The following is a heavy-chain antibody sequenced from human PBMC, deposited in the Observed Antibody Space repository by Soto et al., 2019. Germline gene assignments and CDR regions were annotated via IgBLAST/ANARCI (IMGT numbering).Heavy chain of an antibody. J-gene: IGHJ6*02. D-gene: IGHD5-18*01. Sequence: QVQLVQSGAEVKKPGASVKVSCKDSGYTFTRYGISWVRQAPGQGLEWMGWISAYNRNTNYAQKLQGRVTMTTDTSTSTAYMERRSLRSDDTAVYYCAREDTAMDNYYPYGMDVWGQGTTVTVS. V-gene: IGHV1-18*01. CDR1: GYTFTRYG. CDR3: AREDTAMDNYYPYGMDV. CDR2: ISAYNRNT.